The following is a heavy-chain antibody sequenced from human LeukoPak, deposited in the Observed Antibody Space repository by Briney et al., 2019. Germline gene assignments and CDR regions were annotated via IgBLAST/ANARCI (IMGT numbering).Heavy chain of an antibody. Sequence: PGGSLRLSCAASGFTFSSYEMNWVRQAPGKGLEWVSYISSSGSTIYYADSVKGRFTISRDNAKNSLYLQMNSLRAEDTAVYYCARQDPENWFDSWGQGTLVTVSS. J-gene: IGHJ5*01. CDR3: ARQDPENWFDS. V-gene: IGHV3-48*03. CDR2: ISSSGSTI. D-gene: IGHD1-14*01. CDR1: GFTFSSYE.